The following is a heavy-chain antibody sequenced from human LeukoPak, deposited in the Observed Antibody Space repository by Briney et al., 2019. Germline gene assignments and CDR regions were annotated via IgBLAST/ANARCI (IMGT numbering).Heavy chain of an antibody. D-gene: IGHD2-15*01. J-gene: IGHJ1*01. CDR3: ARGFCRGESCYSAEYSQH. CDR1: GESLNDYY. Sequence: SSETRSLTCAAHGESLNDYYWSWIRQSPGKGLEWFVVIIHNGRPSFNPSLGRRVTLSVDPPKTQLSLNLTSVTAADASVFFCARGFCRGESCYSAEYSQHWGQGTLVTVSS. V-gene: IGHV4-34*12. CDR2: IIHNGRP.